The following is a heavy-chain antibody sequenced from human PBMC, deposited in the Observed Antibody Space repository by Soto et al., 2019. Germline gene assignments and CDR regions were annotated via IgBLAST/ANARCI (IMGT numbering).Heavy chain of an antibody. D-gene: IGHD3-16*01. CDR3: ARWGTTGVLDV. CDR1: GFTFRSFV. J-gene: IGHJ4*02. Sequence: QVQLVESGGGVVQPGTSLRLSCVGSGFTFRSFVIHWVRQAPGRGLEWVALTSYDGTNKYFGDSVKGRFTISRDNSRNTVYLQMDSLRLEDTALYYCARWGTTGVLDVWGQGTLVSVSS. CDR2: TSYDGTNK. V-gene: IGHV3-30*19.